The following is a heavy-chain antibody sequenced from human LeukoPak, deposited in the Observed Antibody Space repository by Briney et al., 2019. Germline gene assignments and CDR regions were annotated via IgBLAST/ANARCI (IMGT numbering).Heavy chain of an antibody. J-gene: IGHJ4*02. CDR3: ARTPYDFWSGYYDLFDY. CDR2: INHSGST. D-gene: IGHD3-3*01. CDR1: GGSLSGYY. Sequence: SETLSLTCAVYGGSLSGYYWSWIRQPPGKGLEWIGEINHSGSTNYNPSLKSRVTISVDTSKNQFSLKLSSVTAADTAVYYCARTPYDFWSGYYDLFDYWGQGTLVTVSS. V-gene: IGHV4-34*01.